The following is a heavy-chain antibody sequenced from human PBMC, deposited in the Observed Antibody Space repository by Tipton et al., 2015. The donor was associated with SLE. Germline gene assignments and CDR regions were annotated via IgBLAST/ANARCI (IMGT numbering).Heavy chain of an antibody. CDR1: GGSISSHY. D-gene: IGHD6-19*01. CDR2: IYYSGST. J-gene: IGHJ2*01. CDR3: AGFNNHEQEWLVGWYFDL. Sequence: TLSLTCTVSGGSISSHYWSWIRQPPGKGLEWIGYIYYSGSTNYNPSLKSRVTISVDTSKNQFSLKLSSVTAADTAVYYCAGFNNHEQEWLVGWYFDLWGRGTLVTVSS. V-gene: IGHV4-59*11.